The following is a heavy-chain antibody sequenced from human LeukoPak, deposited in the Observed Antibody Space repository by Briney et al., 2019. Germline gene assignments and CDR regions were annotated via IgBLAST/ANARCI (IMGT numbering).Heavy chain of an antibody. CDR2: INQDGSEK. CDR1: GFTFTSFW. Sequence: PGVSLKLSCAASGFTFTSFWMTWVRQAPGKGLQWVANINQDGSEKYYVDSVKGRFTISRDNAKNSVYVQMNSLRAEDTAVYYCARGRTNDNWGQGTLVTVSS. D-gene: IGHD1-14*01. CDR3: ARGRTNDN. V-gene: IGHV3-7*04. J-gene: IGHJ4*02.